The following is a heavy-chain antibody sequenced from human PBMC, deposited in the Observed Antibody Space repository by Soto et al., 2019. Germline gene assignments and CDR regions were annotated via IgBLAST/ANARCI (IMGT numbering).Heavy chain of an antibody. CDR1: GGSISSGDYY. D-gene: IGHD6-13*01. CDR2: IYYSGST. Sequence: ASETLSLTCTVSGGSISSGDYYWSWIRQPPGKGLEWIGYIYYSGSTYYNPSLKSRVTISVDTSKNQFSLKLSSVTAADTAVYYCASQNSWSGYFDYWGQGTLVTVSS. J-gene: IGHJ4*02. CDR3: ASQNSWSGYFDY. V-gene: IGHV4-30-4*01.